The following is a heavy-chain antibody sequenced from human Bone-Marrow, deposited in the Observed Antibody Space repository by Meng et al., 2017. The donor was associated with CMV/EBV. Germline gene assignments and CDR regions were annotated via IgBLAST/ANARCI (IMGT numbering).Heavy chain of an antibody. CDR3: AREDYSNYNAFDI. Sequence: GESLKISCAASGFTFSSYSMNWVRQAPGKGLEWVSSISSSSSYIYYADSVKGRFTISRDNAKNSLYLQMNSLRAEDTAVYYCAREDYSNYNAFDIWGQGTRVTVSS. D-gene: IGHD4-11*01. CDR2: ISSSSSYI. CDR1: GFTFSSYS. J-gene: IGHJ3*02. V-gene: IGHV3-21*01.